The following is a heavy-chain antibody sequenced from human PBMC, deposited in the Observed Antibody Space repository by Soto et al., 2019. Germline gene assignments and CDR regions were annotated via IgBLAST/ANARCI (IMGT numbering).Heavy chain of an antibody. D-gene: IGHD2-2*01. CDR3: TGCSRTNCYDDC. J-gene: IGHJ4*02. Sequence: EVPLVESGGGLGQPGGSLKLSCAASGFTFSGSAIHWVRQASGKGREWVGHIRGKVTIYATAYAASVQVRFTIYRDDSENTAYREMNCLNTEDTAVYYCTGCSRTNCYDDCWGQGTLVTVAS. CDR2: IRGKVTIYAT. CDR1: GFTFSGSA. V-gene: IGHV3-73*01.